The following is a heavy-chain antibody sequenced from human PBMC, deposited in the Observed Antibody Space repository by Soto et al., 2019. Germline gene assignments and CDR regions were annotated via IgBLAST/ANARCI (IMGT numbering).Heavy chain of an antibody. D-gene: IGHD2-2*01. CDR2: ISAYNGNT. Sequence: ASVKVSCKASGYTFTSYGISWVRQAPGQGLEWMGWISAYNGNTNYAQKLQGRVTMTTDTSTSTAYMELRSLRSDDTAVYYSARYGCSSTSCYLYYYFGMDVWGQGTTVTVAS. CDR1: GYTFTSYG. V-gene: IGHV1-18*01. J-gene: IGHJ6*02. CDR3: ARYGCSSTSCYLYYYFGMDV.